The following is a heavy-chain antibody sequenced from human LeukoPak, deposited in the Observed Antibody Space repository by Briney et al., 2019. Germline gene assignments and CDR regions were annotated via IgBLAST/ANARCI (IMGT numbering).Heavy chain of an antibody. CDR2: IYYSGST. Sequence: SETLSLTCTVSGGSISSSSYYWGWIRQPPGKGLEWIGSIYYSGSTYYNPSLKSRVTISVDTSKSQFSLKLSSVTAADTAVYYCARDRSSGWSLGLFDYWGQGTLVTVSS. J-gene: IGHJ4*02. D-gene: IGHD6-19*01. CDR1: GGSISSSSYY. CDR3: ARDRSSGWSLGLFDY. V-gene: IGHV4-39*07.